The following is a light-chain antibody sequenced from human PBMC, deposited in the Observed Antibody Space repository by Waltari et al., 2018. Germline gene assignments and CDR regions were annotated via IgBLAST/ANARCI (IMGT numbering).Light chain of an antibody. V-gene: IGLV1-44*01. CDR3: ASWDYRLNGIL. CDR1: NSNIGNSP. CDR2: SDD. Sequence: QSVMTQPPSASGTPGQRVLISCSGSNSNIGNSPVNGYQHLPGAAPKVLIYSDDRRPSGVPDRFSGSKSGTSASLAITGLQSEDEADYYCASWDYRLNGILFGGGTRLTVL. J-gene: IGLJ2*01.